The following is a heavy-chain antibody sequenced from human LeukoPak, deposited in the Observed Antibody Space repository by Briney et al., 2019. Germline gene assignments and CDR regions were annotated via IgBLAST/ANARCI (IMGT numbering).Heavy chain of an antibody. Sequence: GGSLRLSCAASGLTFSTYALSWVRQAPGKGLEWVSSIRGSDGSTYYADSVKGRFVISRDNSKNTLYLQMNSLRAEDTAVYYCAKDVYGDYGGLDYWGQGTLVTVSS. CDR1: GLTFSTYA. D-gene: IGHD4-17*01. CDR3: AKDVYGDYGGLDY. V-gene: IGHV3-23*01. J-gene: IGHJ4*02. CDR2: IRGSDGST.